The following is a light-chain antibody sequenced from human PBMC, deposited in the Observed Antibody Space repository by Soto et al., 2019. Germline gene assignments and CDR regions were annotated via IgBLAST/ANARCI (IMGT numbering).Light chain of an antibody. CDR2: DVT. CDR3: CSYTDIALDVV. V-gene: IGLV2-14*01. J-gene: IGLJ2*01. CDR1: SSDIGDYDY. Sequence: QSVLTQPASVSGSPGQSITISCTGTSSDIGDYDYVSWYQHIPGKAPKLLIFDVTHRPSGVSDRFSGSKSGNTASLTISGVRPEDEADYYCCSYTDIALDVVFGGGTKLTVL.